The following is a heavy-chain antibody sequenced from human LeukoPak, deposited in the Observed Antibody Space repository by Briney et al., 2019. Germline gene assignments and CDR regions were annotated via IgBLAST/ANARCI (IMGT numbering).Heavy chain of an antibody. CDR1: GFTLSAYT. CDR2: LTRGGDNDI. Sequence: NPGGSLRLSCIASGFTLSAYTMNWVRQAPGKGLEWVSTLTRGGDNDIHYADSVKGRFTISRDNAENSLYLQMNSLRVEDTAVYYCARAPTVLVGYCSSSSCQADYWGQGTLVTVSS. J-gene: IGHJ4*02. D-gene: IGHD2-2*01. V-gene: IGHV3-21*01. CDR3: ARAPTVLVGYCSSSSCQADY.